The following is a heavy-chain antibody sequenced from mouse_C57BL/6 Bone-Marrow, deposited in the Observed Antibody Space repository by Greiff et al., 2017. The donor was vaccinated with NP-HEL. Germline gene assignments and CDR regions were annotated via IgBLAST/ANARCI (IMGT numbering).Heavy chain of an antibody. D-gene: IGHD2-3*01. CDR2: IDPSDSYT. Sequence: VQLQQPGAELVKPGASVKLSCKASGYTFTSYWMQWVKQRPGQGLEWIGEIDPSDSYTNYNQKFKGKATLTVDTSSSTAYMQLSSLTSEDSAVYYCARSDGYHYFDYWGQGTTLTVSS. J-gene: IGHJ2*01. V-gene: IGHV1-50*01. CDR1: GYTFTSYW. CDR3: ARSDGYHYFDY.